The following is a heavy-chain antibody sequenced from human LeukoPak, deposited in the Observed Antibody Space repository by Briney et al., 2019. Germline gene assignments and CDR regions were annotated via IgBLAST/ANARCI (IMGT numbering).Heavy chain of an antibody. V-gene: IGHV3-20*04. D-gene: IGHD4-17*01. J-gene: IGHJ4*02. CDR3: AKDTDYGDHTVDS. CDR1: GFTFDDYG. CDR2: INWNGGST. Sequence: GGSLRLSCAASGFTFDDYGMSWVRQAPGKGLEWVSGINWNGGSTGYADSVKGRFTISRDNAKNSLYLQMNSLRTEDTAVYYCAKDTDYGDHTVDSWGQGTLVTVSS.